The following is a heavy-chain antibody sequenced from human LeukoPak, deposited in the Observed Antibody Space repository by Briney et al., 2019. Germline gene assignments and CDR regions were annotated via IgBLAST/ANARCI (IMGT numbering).Heavy chain of an antibody. V-gene: IGHV3-21*04. D-gene: IGHD1-26*01. CDR1: GFSFSSYS. CDR2: ISSSSSYI. CDR3: ARVKVGTTNRFDY. J-gene: IGHJ4*02. Sequence: PGGSLRLSCAASGFSFSSYSMNWVRQAPGKGLEWVSSISSSSSYIYYADSVKGRFTISRDNAKNSLYLQMNSLRAEDTAVYYCARVKVGTTNRFDYWGQGTLVTVSS.